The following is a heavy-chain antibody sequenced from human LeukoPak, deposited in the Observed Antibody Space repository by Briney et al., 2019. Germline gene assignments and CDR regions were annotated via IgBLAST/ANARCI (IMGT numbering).Heavy chain of an antibody. J-gene: IGHJ4*02. V-gene: IGHV3-23*01. CDR2: ISASGGST. CDR3: AKDSVYDYDFDY. D-gene: IGHD5/OR15-5a*01. Sequence: PGGSLRLSCAASGFTFTSYGMSWVRQAPGKGLEWVSTISASGGSTYYADSVKGRFTISRDNSKNTLYLQMNSLRADDTAVYYCAKDSVYDYDFDYWGQGTLVTVSS. CDR1: GFTFTSYG.